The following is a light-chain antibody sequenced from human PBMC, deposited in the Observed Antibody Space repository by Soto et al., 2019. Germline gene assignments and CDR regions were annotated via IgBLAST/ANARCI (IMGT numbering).Light chain of an antibody. CDR2: AAS. J-gene: IGKJ3*01. Sequence: DIQLSKSPSPLSASVGDRIIITCRASQTIARYINWFQQKSGQPPKLLVYAASTLRHGVPSRFSASGSGSDFTLTINSLQPEDLATYYCQQSYNAPFNFGPGTKVDIK. CDR3: QQSYNAPFN. V-gene: IGKV1-39*01. CDR1: QTIARY.